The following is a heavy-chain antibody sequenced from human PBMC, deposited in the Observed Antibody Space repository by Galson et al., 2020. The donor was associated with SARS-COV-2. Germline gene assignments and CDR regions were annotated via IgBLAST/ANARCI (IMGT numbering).Heavy chain of an antibody. CDR2: IKQDGSEK. J-gene: IGHJ6*02. CDR3: ARDHSSGLRGDYGMDV. V-gene: IGHV3-7*01. Sequence: GGSLRLSCAASGFTFSSYWMSWVRQAPGKGLEWVANIKQDGSEKYYVDSVKGRFTISRDNAKNSLYLQMNSLRAEDTAVYYCARDHSSGLRGDYGMDVWGQGTTVTVSS. CDR1: GFTFSSYW. D-gene: IGHD6-19*01.